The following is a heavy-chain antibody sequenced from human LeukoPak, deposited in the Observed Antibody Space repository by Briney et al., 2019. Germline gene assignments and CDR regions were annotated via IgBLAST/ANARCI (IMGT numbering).Heavy chain of an antibody. Sequence: SQTLSLTCAVSGGSISSGGYSWSWIRQPPGKGLEWIGYIYHSGSTYYNPSLKSRVTISVDRSKNQFSLKLSSVTAADTAVYYCARAGPQYCSTSCYYGEFDPWGQGTLVTVSS. J-gene: IGHJ5*02. D-gene: IGHD2-2*01. CDR3: ARAGPQYCSTSCYYGEFDP. V-gene: IGHV4-30-2*01. CDR2: IYHSGST. CDR1: GGSISSGGYS.